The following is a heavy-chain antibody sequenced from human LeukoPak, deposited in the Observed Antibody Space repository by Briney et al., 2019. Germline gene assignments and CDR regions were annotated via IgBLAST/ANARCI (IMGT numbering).Heavy chain of an antibody. CDR1: GFTFSSYG. CDR3: AKALRPMVRGVMSPNWFDP. J-gene: IGHJ5*02. D-gene: IGHD3-10*01. CDR2: ISGSWCST. V-gene: IGHV3-23*01. Sequence: PGGTLGLFCAASGFTFSSYGMSWVRQPRARGLEGVSAISGSWCSTYYTDSVKGRFTISRDNSKNTLYLQINSLRAEDTAVYYCAKALRPMVRGVMSPNWFDPWGQGTLVTVSS.